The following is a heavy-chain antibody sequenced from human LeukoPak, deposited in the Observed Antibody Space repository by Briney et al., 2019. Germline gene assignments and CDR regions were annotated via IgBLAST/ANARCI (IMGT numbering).Heavy chain of an antibody. D-gene: IGHD6-13*01. CDR3: ARQGRVWQQLVN. J-gene: IGHJ4*02. CDR1: GGSISSYY. Sequence: SETLSLTCTVSGGSISSYYWSWIRQPAGKGLEWIGYIYYSGSTNYNPSLKSRVTISVDTSKNQFSLKLSSVTAADTAVYYCARQGRVWQQLVNWGQGTLVTVSS. CDR2: IYYSGST. V-gene: IGHV4-59*08.